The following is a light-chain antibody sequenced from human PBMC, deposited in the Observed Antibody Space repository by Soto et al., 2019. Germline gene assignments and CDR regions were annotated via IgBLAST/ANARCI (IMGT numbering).Light chain of an antibody. V-gene: IGKV1-5*01. CDR2: DAS. Sequence: DIQMTQSPSTLSASVGDRVTITCRAGQSISSWWAWYLQKPGKAPKLRIFDASCLESGLPSRFSGSVSGTEFPLPISSLQPDDFATYYCQQYNSSSPAFGQGTKLEI. CDR3: QQYNSSSPA. J-gene: IGKJ2*01. CDR1: QSISSW.